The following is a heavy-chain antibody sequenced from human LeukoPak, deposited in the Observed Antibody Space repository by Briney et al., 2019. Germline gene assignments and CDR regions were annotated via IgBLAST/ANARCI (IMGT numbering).Heavy chain of an antibody. V-gene: IGHV3-30*02. D-gene: IGHD5-24*01. CDR3: AKENTRDGYRHLHH. CDR1: GFPFSSYG. CDR2: ITYDENIK. J-gene: IGHJ4*02. Sequence: PGGSLRLSCKASGFPFSSYGMQWVRQAPGKGLEWVACITYDENIKYYADSVKGRFTISRDNSENTLYLQMNSLRAEDTAVYYCAKENTRDGYRHLHHWGQGTLVTVSS.